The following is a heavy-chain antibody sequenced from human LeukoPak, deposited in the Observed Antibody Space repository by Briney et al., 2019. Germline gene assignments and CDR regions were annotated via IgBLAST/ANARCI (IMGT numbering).Heavy chain of an antibody. V-gene: IGHV3-74*01. CDR1: GFTFESYT. D-gene: IGHD3-16*01. J-gene: IGHJ6*01. CDR2: LNTDGSST. CDR3: ARDDAFRGVAMDV. Sequence: GESLRLSCAASGFTFESYTIHWVRQAPGKGLVWVSRLNTDGSSTSYADSVKGRFTISRDNAKNTLYLQMNSLRAEDTAVYYCARDDAFRGVAMDVWGQGTTVTVSS.